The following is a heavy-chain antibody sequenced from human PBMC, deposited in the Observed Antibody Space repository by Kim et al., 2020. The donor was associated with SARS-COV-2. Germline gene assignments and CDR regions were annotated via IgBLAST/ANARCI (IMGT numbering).Heavy chain of an antibody. CDR3: ARDRFGGSGMFDN. J-gene: IGHJ4*02. CDR1: GFTFSSYA. Sequence: GGSLRLSCAASGFTFSSYAMHWVRQAPGKGLEWVAVISYDGSNNYYADSAKGRLTISRDNSKNTLYLQMNSLRAEDTAVYYCARDRFGGSGMFDNWGQGTLVTLSS. D-gene: IGHD3-10*01. V-gene: IGHV3-30*04. CDR2: ISYDGSNN.